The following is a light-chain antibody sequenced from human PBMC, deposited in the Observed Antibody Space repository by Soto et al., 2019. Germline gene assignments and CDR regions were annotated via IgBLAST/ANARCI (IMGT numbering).Light chain of an antibody. J-gene: IGKJ1*01. CDR2: GAS. V-gene: IGKV3-15*01. CDR3: QQYNNWPPGT. CDR1: QSVSSN. Sequence: EIVMTQSPATPSVSPGERATLSCRASQSVSSNLAWYQQKPGQAPRLLIYGASTRATGIPARFSGSGSGTESTLTISSLQSEDFAVYYCQQYNNWPPGTFGQGTKVEIK.